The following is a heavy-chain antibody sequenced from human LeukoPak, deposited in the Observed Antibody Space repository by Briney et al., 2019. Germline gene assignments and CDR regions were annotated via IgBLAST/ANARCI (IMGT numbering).Heavy chain of an antibody. D-gene: IGHD2-2*01. CDR2: IYHSGST. J-gene: IGHJ4*02. V-gene: IGHV4-38-2*01. CDR3: ARLDIVVVPAATPAYFDY. CDR1: GYSISSGYY. Sequence: KPPETLSLTCAVSGYSISSGYYWGWIRQPPGKGLEWIGSIYHSGSTYYNPSLKSRVTISVDTSKNQFSLKLSSVTAAGTAVYYCARLDIVVVPAATPAYFDYWGQGTLVTVSS.